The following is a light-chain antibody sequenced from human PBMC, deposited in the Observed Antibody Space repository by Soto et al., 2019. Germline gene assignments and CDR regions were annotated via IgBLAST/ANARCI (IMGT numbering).Light chain of an antibody. Sequence: EIVLRQSPGTLSLSPGERATLSCRASQSVSSYLAWYQQKPGQAPRLLIYDASNRATGIPARFSGSGSGTEFTLTISSLQPDDFATYYCQQYNSYWTFGQGTKVDIK. CDR1: QSVSSY. V-gene: IGKV3-11*01. CDR2: DAS. CDR3: QQYNSYWT. J-gene: IGKJ1*01.